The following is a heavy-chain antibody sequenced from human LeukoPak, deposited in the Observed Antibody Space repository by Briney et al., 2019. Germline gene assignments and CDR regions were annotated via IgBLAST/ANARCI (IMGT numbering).Heavy chain of an antibody. D-gene: IGHD4-23*01. V-gene: IGHV4-61*02. Sequence: PSQTLSLTCTVSGGSISSGSYYWSWIRQPAGKGLEWIGRIYTSGSTNYNPSLKSRVTISVDTSKNQFSLKLSSVTAADTAVYYCARAPTIRGGNPSRVRGMDVWGQGTMVTVSS. CDR2: IYTSGST. CDR1: GGSISSGSYY. CDR3: ARAPTIRGGNPSRVRGMDV. J-gene: IGHJ3*01.